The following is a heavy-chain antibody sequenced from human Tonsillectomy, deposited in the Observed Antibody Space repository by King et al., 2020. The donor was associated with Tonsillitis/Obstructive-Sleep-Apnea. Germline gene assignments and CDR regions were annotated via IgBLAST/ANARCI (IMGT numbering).Heavy chain of an antibody. CDR3: ARDFITIFGVVITNHDAFDI. J-gene: IGHJ3*02. D-gene: IGHD3-3*01. CDR1: GGTFSSYA. Sequence: QLVQSGAEVKKPGSSVKVSCKASGGTFSSYAISWVRQAPGQGLEWMGGIIPIFGTANYAQKFQGRVTITADESTSTDYMELSSLRSEDTAVYYCARDFITIFGVVITNHDAFDIWGQGTMVTVSS. CDR2: IIPIFGTA. V-gene: IGHV1-69*01.